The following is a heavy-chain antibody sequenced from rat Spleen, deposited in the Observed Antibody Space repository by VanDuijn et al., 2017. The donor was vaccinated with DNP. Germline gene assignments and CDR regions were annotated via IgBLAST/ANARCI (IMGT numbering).Heavy chain of an antibody. CDR3: VTGVYGGYEDWFAN. V-gene: IGHV5-31*01. J-gene: IGHJ3*01. D-gene: IGHD1-11*01. Sequence: EVQLVGSGGGSVQSGRSLKLSCVASGFTFSSYWMYWIRQVPGKGLEWVASLTSSADVTHYRDSVKGRFTISRDNAQDTQYLQMDSLRPEDTATYYCVTGVYGGYEDWFANWGQGTLVTVSS. CDR2: LTSSADVT. CDR1: GFTFSSYW.